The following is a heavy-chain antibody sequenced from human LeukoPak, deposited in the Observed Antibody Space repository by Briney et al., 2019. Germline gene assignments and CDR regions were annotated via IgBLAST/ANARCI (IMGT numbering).Heavy chain of an antibody. CDR1: GYTFTSYY. V-gene: IGHV1-46*01. D-gene: IGHD3-3*01. CDR2: INPSGGST. CDR3: ARESIITIFGVVIEGMDY. Sequence: ASVKVSCKASGYTFTSYYMHWVRQAPGQGLEWMGIINPSGGSTSYAQKFQGRVTMTRDTSTSTVYMELSSLRSEDTAVYYCARESIITIFGVVIEGMDYWGQGTLVTVSS. J-gene: IGHJ4*02.